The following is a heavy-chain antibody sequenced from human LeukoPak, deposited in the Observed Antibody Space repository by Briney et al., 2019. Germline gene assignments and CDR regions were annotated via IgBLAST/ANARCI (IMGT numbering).Heavy chain of an antibody. D-gene: IGHD6-6*01. CDR3: AREYRLEYSSPRRVDYFDY. Sequence: SGTLSLTCAVSGGSISSSNWWSWVRQPPGKGLEWIGEIYHSGSTNYNPSLKSRVTISVDTSKNQFPLKLSSVTAADTAVYYCAREYRLEYSSPRRVDYFDYWGQGTLVTVSS. CDR1: GGSISSSNW. J-gene: IGHJ4*02. CDR2: IYHSGST. V-gene: IGHV4-4*02.